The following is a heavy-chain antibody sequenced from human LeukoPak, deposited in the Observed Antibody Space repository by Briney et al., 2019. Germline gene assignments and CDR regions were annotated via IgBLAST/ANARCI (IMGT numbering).Heavy chain of an antibody. CDR1: GFTFSSYW. D-gene: IGHD2-21*01. J-gene: IGHJ6*03. V-gene: IGHV3-21*01. Sequence: PGGSLRLSCAASGFTFSSYWMSWVRQAPGKGLEWVSSISSSSSYIYYADSVKGRFTISRDNAKNSLYLQMNSLRAEDTAVYYCARDLRGDYSYYYMDVWGKGTTVTVSS. CDR2: ISSSSSYI. CDR3: ARDLRGDYSYYYMDV.